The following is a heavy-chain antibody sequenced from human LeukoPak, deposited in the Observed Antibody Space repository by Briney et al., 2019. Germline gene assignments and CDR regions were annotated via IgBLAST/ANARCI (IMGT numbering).Heavy chain of an antibody. Sequence: ASVKVSCKASGYTFTSYDINWVRQATGQGLEWMGWMNPNSRNTGYAQKFQGRVTMTRNTSISTAYMELSSLRSEDTAVYYCASGPHYYDSSGYYSSWFDPWGQGTLVTVSS. CDR3: ASGPHYYDSSGYYSSWFDP. V-gene: IGHV1-8*01. J-gene: IGHJ5*02. CDR2: MNPNSRNT. D-gene: IGHD3-22*01. CDR1: GYTFTSYD.